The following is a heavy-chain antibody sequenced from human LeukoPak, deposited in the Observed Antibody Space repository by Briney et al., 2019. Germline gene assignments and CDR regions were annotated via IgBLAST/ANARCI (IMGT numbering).Heavy chain of an antibody. J-gene: IGHJ6*03. D-gene: IGHD2-2*01. V-gene: IGHV3-23*01. Sequence: GGSLRLSCAASGFTFSSYAMSWVRQAPGKGLEWVSAISGSGAGTYYADSVKGRFTISRDISKYTLYLQMNSLRAEDTAVYYCAREYCSSTSCPKPYYYYYMDVWGKGTTVTVSS. CDR3: AREYCSSTSCPKPYYYYYMDV. CDR1: GFTFSSYA. CDR2: ISGSGAGT.